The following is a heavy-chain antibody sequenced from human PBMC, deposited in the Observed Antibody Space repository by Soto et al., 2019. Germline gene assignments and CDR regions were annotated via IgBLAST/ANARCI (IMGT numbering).Heavy chain of an antibody. CDR2: ISGSGGNS. D-gene: IGHD6-19*01. CDR1: GFTFSSYA. Sequence: HPGGSLRLSCAASGFTFSSYAINWVRQAPGKGLEWVSTISGSGGNSYYADSVKGRFTISRDNSKNTLYLQMNSLRAEDTAIYYCAKEPGIAVAGLFDYWGHGTLVTVSS. J-gene: IGHJ4*01. V-gene: IGHV3-23*01. CDR3: AKEPGIAVAGLFDY.